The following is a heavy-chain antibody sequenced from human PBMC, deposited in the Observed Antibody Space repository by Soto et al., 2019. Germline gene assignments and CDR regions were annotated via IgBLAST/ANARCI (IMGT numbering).Heavy chain of an antibody. Sequence: GASVKVSCKASGYTFTSYYMHWVRQAPGQGLEWMGIINPSGGSTSYAQKFQRRVTMTRDTSTSTVYMELSSLRSEDTAVYYCAREGYSYGYIGLLYYGMDVWGQGTTVTVSS. CDR2: INPSGGST. D-gene: IGHD5-18*01. J-gene: IGHJ6*02. CDR3: AREGYSYGYIGLLYYGMDV. CDR1: GYTFTSYY. V-gene: IGHV1-46*01.